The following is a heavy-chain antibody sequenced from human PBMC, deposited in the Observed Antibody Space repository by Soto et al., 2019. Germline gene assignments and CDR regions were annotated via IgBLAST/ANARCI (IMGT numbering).Heavy chain of an antibody. Sequence: EVQLVESGGGLVQPGESLRVSCAASGFTFSSYWMSWVRQAPGKGLEWVANIKQDGSEKYYVDSVKGRFTISRDNAKNSLYLQMNSLRAEDTAVYYCASLPLFYYGSGSPLGVWGQGTLVSVSS. V-gene: IGHV3-7*01. D-gene: IGHD3-10*01. J-gene: IGHJ4*02. CDR2: IKQDGSEK. CDR3: ASLPLFYYGSGSPLGV. CDR1: GFTFSSYW.